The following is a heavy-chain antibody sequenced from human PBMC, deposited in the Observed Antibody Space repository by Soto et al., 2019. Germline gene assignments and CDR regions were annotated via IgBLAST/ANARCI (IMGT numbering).Heavy chain of an antibody. D-gene: IGHD2-15*01. CDR2: ISYDGSNK. CDR3: AKDLETRDCSGDSCYSALDY. Sequence: QVQLVESGGGVVQPGRSLRLSCAASGFTFSSYGMHWVRQAPGKGLEWVAVISYDGSNKYYADSVKGRFTISRDNSKNTLYLQMNSLRAEDTAVYYCAKDLETRDCSGDSCYSALDYWGQGTLVTVSS. CDR1: GFTFSSYG. V-gene: IGHV3-30*18. J-gene: IGHJ4*02.